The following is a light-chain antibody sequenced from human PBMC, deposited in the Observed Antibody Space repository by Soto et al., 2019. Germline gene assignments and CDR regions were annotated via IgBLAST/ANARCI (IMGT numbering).Light chain of an antibody. CDR3: CSYAGSSTFPYV. J-gene: IGLJ1*01. Sequence: QSVLTQPASVSGSPGQSITISCTGTSSDVGSYNLVSWYQQHPGKAPKLMIYEVSKRPSGVSNRFSGSKPGNTASLTISGLQAEDEADYYCCSYAGSSTFPYVFGTGTKLTVL. CDR2: EVS. V-gene: IGLV2-23*02. CDR1: SSDVGSYNL.